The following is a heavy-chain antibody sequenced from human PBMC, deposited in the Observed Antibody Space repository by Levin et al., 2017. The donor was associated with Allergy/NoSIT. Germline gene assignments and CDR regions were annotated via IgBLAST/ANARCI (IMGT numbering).Heavy chain of an antibody. Sequence: GGSLRLSCAASGFTFSSYAMSWVRQAPGKGLEWVSAISGSGGSTYYADSVKGRFTISRDNSKNTLYLQMNSLRAEDTAVYYCAKGAYSGSYREWQDDYYYYGMDVWGQGTTVTVSS. J-gene: IGHJ6*02. CDR3: AKGAYSGSYREWQDDYYYYGMDV. CDR2: ISGSGGST. D-gene: IGHD1-26*01. V-gene: IGHV3-23*01. CDR1: GFTFSSYA.